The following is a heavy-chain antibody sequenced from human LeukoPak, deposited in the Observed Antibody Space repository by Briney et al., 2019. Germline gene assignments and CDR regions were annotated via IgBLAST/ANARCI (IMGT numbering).Heavy chain of an antibody. D-gene: IGHD4-23*01. CDR1: GCTFSSYA. V-gene: IGHV1-69*04. Sequence: ASVKVSCKASGCTFSSYAISWVRQAPGQGLEWMGRIIPILGIANYAQKFQGRVTITADKSTSTAYMELSSLRSEDTAVYYCARGVDGGNSDWFDPWGQGTLVTVSS. CDR2: IIPILGIA. J-gene: IGHJ5*02. CDR3: ARGVDGGNSDWFDP.